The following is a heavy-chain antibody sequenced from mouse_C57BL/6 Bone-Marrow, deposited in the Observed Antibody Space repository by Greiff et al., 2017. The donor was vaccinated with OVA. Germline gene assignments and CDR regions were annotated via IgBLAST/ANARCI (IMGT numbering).Heavy chain of an antibody. J-gene: IGHJ1*03. D-gene: IGHD1-1*01. CDR3: ARSVTTVVAENWYFDV. CDR2: IDPNSGGT. V-gene: IGHV1-72*01. Sequence: VQLQQPGAELVKPGASVKLSCKASGYTFTSYWMHWVKQRPGRGLEWIGRIDPNSGGTKYNEQFKSKATLTVDKPSSTAYMQLSSLTSEDSAVYYCARSVTTVVAENWYFDVWGTGTTVTVSS. CDR1: GYTFTSYW.